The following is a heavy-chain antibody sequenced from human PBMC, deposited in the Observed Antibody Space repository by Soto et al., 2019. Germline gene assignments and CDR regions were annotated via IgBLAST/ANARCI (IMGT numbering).Heavy chain of an antibody. CDR3: ARYGDGFDNFYFDY. Sequence: SETQSLTCTVSGGSISSSSYYWGWIRQPPGKGLEWIGSIYYSGSTYYNPSFKSRVTISIDTSKRQFSLELSSLTAADTAVYYCARYGDGFDNFYFDYWGQGTPVTVSS. D-gene: IGHD5-12*01. CDR2: IYYSGST. V-gene: IGHV4-39*07. J-gene: IGHJ4*02. CDR1: GGSISSSSYY.